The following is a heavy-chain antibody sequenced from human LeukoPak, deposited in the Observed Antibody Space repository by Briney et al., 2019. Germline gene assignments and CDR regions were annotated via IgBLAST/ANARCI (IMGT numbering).Heavy chain of an antibody. CDR1: GFTFGSHA. CDR3: GKTTVGYSSGQKPAWPVDY. CDR2: IFGSGGSP. Sequence: GGALRLSCEASGFTFGSHAMYWVRQAPGKGLEWVAGIFGSGGSPHYADPVKGRFAISRDNSRNTVYLQINSLRAEDTAVYYCGKTTVGYSSGQKPAWPVDYWGQGTLVTVSS. V-gene: IGHV3-23*01. D-gene: IGHD5-18*01. J-gene: IGHJ4*02.